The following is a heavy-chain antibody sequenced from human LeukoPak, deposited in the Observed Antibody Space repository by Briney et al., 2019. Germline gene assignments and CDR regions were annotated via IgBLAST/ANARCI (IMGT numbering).Heavy chain of an antibody. J-gene: IGHJ4*02. Sequence: ASVKVSCKASGYTFTSYYMHWVRQAPGQGLEWMGIINPSGGSTSYAQKFQGRVTMTRDTSTSTVYMELSSLGSEDTAVYYCARGTVTTPETGGDHFDYWGQGTLVTVSS. V-gene: IGHV1-46*01. D-gene: IGHD4-17*01. CDR1: GYTFTSYY. CDR2: INPSGGST. CDR3: ARGTVTTPETGGDHFDY.